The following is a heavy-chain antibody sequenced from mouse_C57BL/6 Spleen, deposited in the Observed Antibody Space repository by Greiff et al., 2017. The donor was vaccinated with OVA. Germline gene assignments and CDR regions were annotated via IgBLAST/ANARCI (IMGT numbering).Heavy chain of an antibody. Sequence: EVQLQESGPELVKPGASVKIPCKASGYTFTDYNMDWVKQSHGKSLEWIGDINPNNGGTFYNQKFKGKATLTVDKSSSTAYMELRRLTSEDTAVYYCARSSDGTFFDYWGQGTTLTVSS. D-gene: IGHD2-3*01. CDR2: INPNNGGT. J-gene: IGHJ2*01. CDR3: ARSSDGTFFDY. V-gene: IGHV1-18*01. CDR1: GYTFTDYN.